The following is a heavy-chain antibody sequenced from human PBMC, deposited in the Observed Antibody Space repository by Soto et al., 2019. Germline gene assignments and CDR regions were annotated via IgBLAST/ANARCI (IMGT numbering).Heavy chain of an antibody. J-gene: IGHJ6*03. CDR1: GFTFSNYE. Sequence: PGGSLRLSCAASGFTFSNYEMHWVRQAPGKGLEYVSGISNNGAHTDFAKSVKGRFIISRDNSENTLYLQMGSLRAEDMVFYYCARRGYGSRWPNVYMDVWGKGTTVTVSS. D-gene: IGHD6-13*01. CDR3: ARRGYGSRWPNVYMDV. V-gene: IGHV3-64*01. CDR2: ISNNGAHT.